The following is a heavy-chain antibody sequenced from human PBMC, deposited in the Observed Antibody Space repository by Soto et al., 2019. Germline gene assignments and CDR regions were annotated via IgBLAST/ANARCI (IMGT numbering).Heavy chain of an antibody. V-gene: IGHV3-23*01. J-gene: IGHJ4*02. CDR3: AKDSPRIDFWSGYPENFDY. CDR1: GFTFSSYA. Sequence: GGSLRLSCAASGFTFSSYAMSWVRQAPGKGLEWVSAISGSGGSTYYADSVKGRFTISRDNSKNTLYLQMNSLRAEDTAVYYCAKDSPRIDFWSGYPENFDYWGQGTLVTVSS. CDR2: ISGSGGST. D-gene: IGHD3-3*01.